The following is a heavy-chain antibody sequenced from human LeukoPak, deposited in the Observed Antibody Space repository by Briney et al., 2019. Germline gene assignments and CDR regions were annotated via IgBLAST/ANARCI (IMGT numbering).Heavy chain of an antibody. D-gene: IGHD2/OR15-2a*01. CDR2: IWYDGSNK. Sequence: GGSLRLSCAASGFTFSSYGMYWVRQAPGKGLEWVAVIWYDGSNKYYADSVKGRFTISRDNSENTLYLQVNSLRAEDTAVYYCARERLSLVNYYGMDVWGQGTTVTVSS. V-gene: IGHV3-33*07. J-gene: IGHJ6*02. CDR3: ARERLSLVNYYGMDV. CDR1: GFTFSSYG.